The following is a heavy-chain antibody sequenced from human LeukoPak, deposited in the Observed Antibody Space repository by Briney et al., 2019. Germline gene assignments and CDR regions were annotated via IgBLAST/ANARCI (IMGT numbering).Heavy chain of an antibody. CDR1: GFTFSSYA. Sequence: GGSLRLSCAASGFTFSSYAMSWVRQAPGKGLEWVSRISGSGDNTYYADSVKGRFTISRDNAKNSLYLQMNSLRAEDTAVYYCAKRPNYYDSSGYGDYRGQGTLVTVSS. J-gene: IGHJ4*02. D-gene: IGHD3-22*01. V-gene: IGHV3-23*01. CDR3: AKRPNYYDSSGYGDY. CDR2: ISGSGDNT.